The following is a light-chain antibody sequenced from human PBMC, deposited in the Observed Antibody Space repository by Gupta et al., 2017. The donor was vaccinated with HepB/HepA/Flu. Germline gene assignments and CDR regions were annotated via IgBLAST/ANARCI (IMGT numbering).Light chain of an antibody. V-gene: IGKV6D-41*01. CDR3: QQGNKHLFT. Sequence: VVMTQSPAFLSVTPGEKVTITCQASEGMSNYLYWYQQKPDQAPKLLIKYAPQSTSGVPSRCSGRGSGKDFTFTISSLEAEDAATYYCQQGNKHLFTFGHGTKVDIK. CDR1: EGMSNY. J-gene: IGKJ3*01. CDR2: YAP.